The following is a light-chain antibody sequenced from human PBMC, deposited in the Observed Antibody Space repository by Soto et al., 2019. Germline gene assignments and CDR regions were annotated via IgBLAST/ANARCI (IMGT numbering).Light chain of an antibody. Sequence: DIQMTQSPSSLFASVGDRVTISYQASQDISKFLNWYQQKPGKAPKVLIYDASNLQTGVPSRFSGSGSGTDFTLTISSLQPEDSATYYCQQYDHLPITFGQGTRLEIK. CDR1: QDISKF. CDR3: QQYDHLPIT. CDR2: DAS. V-gene: IGKV1-33*01. J-gene: IGKJ5*01.